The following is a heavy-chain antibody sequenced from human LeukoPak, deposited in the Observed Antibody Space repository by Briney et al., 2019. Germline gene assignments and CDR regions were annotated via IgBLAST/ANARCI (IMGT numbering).Heavy chain of an antibody. V-gene: IGHV1-8*01. Sequence: GASAKVSCKASGYTFTSYDINWVRQATGQGLEWMGWMNPNSGNTGYAQKFQGRVTMTRNTSISTAYMELSSLRSEDPAVYYCARGGGDLYYYYGMDVWGQGTTVTVSS. CDR3: ARGGGDLYYYYGMDV. D-gene: IGHD2-21*01. CDR2: MNPNSGNT. CDR1: GYTFTSYD. J-gene: IGHJ6*02.